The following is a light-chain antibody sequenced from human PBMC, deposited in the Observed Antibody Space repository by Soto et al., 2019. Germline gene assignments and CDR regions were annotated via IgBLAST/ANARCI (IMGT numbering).Light chain of an antibody. CDR1: KLGDKY. CDR3: QAWDSSTAV. CDR2: QDS. Sequence: SYERTQPPSVSVSPGHTASCTCSGDKLGDKYACWYQQKPGQSPVLVIYQDSKRPSGIPERFSGSNSGNTATLTISGTQAMDEADYYCQAWDSSTAVFGGATKLTVL. J-gene: IGLJ2*01. V-gene: IGLV3-1*01.